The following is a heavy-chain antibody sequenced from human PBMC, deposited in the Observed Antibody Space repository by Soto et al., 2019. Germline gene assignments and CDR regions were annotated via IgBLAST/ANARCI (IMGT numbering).Heavy chain of an antibody. J-gene: IGHJ4*02. Sequence: SVKVSCKASVYTFTSYYMHWVRQAPGQGLEWMGIINPSGGSTSYAQKFQGRVTMTRDTSTSTVYMELSSLRSEDTAVYYCARDREGGLSTYYFDYWGQGTLVTVSS. CDR1: VYTFTSYY. D-gene: IGHD1-26*01. CDR2: INPSGGST. CDR3: ARDREGGLSTYYFDY. V-gene: IGHV1-46*01.